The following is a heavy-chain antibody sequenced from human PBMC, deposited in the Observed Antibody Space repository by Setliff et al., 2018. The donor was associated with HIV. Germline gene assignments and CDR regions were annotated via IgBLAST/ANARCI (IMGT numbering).Heavy chain of an antibody. J-gene: IGHJ4*02. CDR1: GGSFSGYY. CDR3: AAQDLDLVKYYYMDY. Sequence: SETLSLTCAVYGGSFSGYYWSWIRQSPGKGLEWIGEINHSGSTNYNPSLKSRVTILGDTSKNQFSLKLSSVTAADTAVYYCAAQDLDLVKYYYMDYWGPGALVTVSS. D-gene: IGHD2-21*01. V-gene: IGHV4-34*01. CDR2: INHSGST.